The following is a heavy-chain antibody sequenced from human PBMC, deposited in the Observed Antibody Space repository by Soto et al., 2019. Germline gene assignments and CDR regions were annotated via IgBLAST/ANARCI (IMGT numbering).Heavy chain of an antibody. V-gene: IGHV1-46*01. Sequence: QVQLVQSGAEVKKPGASVKVSCKASGYTFTSYYMHWVRQAPGQGLEWMGIINPSGGSTSYAQKFQGRATMTRDKSTSTVYMELSSPRSEEKAVYYCARGGYSYYYFDYWGQGTLVTVSS. CDR1: GYTFTSYY. D-gene: IGHD5-18*01. CDR2: INPSGGST. CDR3: ARGGYSYYYFDY. J-gene: IGHJ4*02.